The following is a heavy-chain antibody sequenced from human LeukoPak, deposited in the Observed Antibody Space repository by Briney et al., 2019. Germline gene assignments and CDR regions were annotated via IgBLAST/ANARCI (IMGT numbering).Heavy chain of an antibody. CDR1: GFTFDDYA. J-gene: IGHJ4*02. Sequence: GRSLRLSCAASGFTFDDYAMHWGRQAPGKGLEWVSGISWDSTNIGYADSVKGRFTISRDNAKNSLYLQMHSLRAEDMALYYCAKAFSAPSSSPVDYWGQGTLVTVSS. CDR2: ISWDSTNI. V-gene: IGHV3-9*03. CDR3: AKAFSAPSSSPVDY. D-gene: IGHD6-13*01.